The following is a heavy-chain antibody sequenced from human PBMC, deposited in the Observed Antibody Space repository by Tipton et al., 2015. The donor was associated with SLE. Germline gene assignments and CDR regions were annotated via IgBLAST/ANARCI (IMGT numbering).Heavy chain of an antibody. Sequence: SGFTFSSYGIHWVRQAPGKGLEWVAVIWYDGSNKYYADSVKGRFTISRDNPKNTLYPQMNNVRAEDTAVYHCARDALFAVANSYYFDQWGQGTLVTVSS. CDR1: GFTFSSYG. V-gene: IGHV3-33*01. J-gene: IGHJ4*02. D-gene: IGHD6-19*01. CDR3: ARDALFAVANSYYFDQ. CDR2: IWYDGSNK.